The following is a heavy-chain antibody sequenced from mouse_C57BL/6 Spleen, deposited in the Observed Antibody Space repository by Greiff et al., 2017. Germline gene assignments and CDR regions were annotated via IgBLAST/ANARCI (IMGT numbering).Heavy chain of an antibody. V-gene: IGHV1-69*01. J-gene: IGHJ4*01. CDR2: IYPSDSYT. Sequence: VQLQQPGAELVMPGASVKLSCKASGYTFTSYWMHWVKQRPGQGLEWIGEIYPSDSYTNYNQKFKGKSTLTVDKSSSTAYMQLSSLTSEDSAVYCCARSYYDCDGEYCYAMDYWSQGTSGTVSA. D-gene: IGHD2-4*01. CDR3: ARSYYDCDGEYCYAMDY. CDR1: GYTFTSYW.